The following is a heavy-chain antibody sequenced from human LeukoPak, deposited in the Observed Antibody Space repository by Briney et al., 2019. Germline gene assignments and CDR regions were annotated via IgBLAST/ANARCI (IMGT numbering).Heavy chain of an antibody. J-gene: IGHJ3*02. V-gene: IGHV4-34*01. CDR1: GGSFSGYY. Sequence: NPSETLSITCAVYGGSFSGYYWSWIRQPPGKGLEWIGEVNHSGSTNYNPSLKSRVTISVDTSKNQFSLKLSSVTAADTAVYYCAREWYYDFWSGYYRSNNDAFDIWGQGTMVTVSS. CDR2: VNHSGST. CDR3: AREWYYDFWSGYYRSNNDAFDI. D-gene: IGHD3-3*01.